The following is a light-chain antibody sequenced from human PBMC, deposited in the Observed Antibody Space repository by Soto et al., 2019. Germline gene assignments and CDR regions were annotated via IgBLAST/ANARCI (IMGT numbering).Light chain of an antibody. CDR3: MQALQTPAT. CDR2: LGS. CDR1: QSLLHSNGYNY. J-gene: IGKJ1*01. V-gene: IGKV2-28*01. Sequence: DIVMTQSPLSLPVTPGEPASISCRSSQSLLHSNGYNYLDWYLQKPGQSPKLLIYLGSNRASGVPDRFSGSGSGSDFTLKISRVEAEDVGVYYCMQALQTPATFGQGTKVEIK.